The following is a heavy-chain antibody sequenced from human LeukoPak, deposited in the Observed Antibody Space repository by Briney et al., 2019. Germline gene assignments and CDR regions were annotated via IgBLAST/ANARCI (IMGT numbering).Heavy chain of an antibody. J-gene: IGHJ4*02. Sequence: GASVKVSCKASGYTFTSYGISWVRQAPGQGLEWMGWISAYNGNTNFTQKLQGRVTMTTDTSTSTAYMELRSLRSDDTAVYYCARGRGVVVPAAVDCWGQGTLVTVSS. D-gene: IGHD2-2*01. CDR3: ARGRGVVVPAAVDC. CDR1: GYTFTSYG. CDR2: ISAYNGNT. V-gene: IGHV1-18*01.